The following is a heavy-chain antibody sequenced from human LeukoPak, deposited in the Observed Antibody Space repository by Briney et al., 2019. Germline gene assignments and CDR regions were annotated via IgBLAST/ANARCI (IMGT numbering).Heavy chain of an antibody. Sequence: GGSLRLSCTASEFTFNNAWMSWVRQAPGKGLELVGRIKSKADGGTTDYAAPVRGRFTISRDDSKNTLSLQMNSLKTEDTAMYYCTTDRGIAVRPLFDFWGQGTLVTVSA. CDR2: IKSKADGGTT. CDR1: EFTFNNAW. J-gene: IGHJ4*02. V-gene: IGHV3-15*01. D-gene: IGHD6-6*01. CDR3: TTDRGIAVRPLFDF.